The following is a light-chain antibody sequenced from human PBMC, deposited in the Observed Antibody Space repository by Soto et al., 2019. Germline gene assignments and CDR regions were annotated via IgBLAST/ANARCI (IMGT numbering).Light chain of an antibody. CDR3: QQYSQWPLYT. CDR2: DAS. CDR1: QSVNSD. J-gene: IGKJ2*01. V-gene: IGKV3-15*01. Sequence: EIVMTHSPATVPASPCERVTLSCSASQSVNSDLAWYQQTPGQAPRPLIYDASTRAAGVPARFSGSGSGTEFTLTISSLQSEDLALYYCQQYSQWPLYTFGQGTKVDI.